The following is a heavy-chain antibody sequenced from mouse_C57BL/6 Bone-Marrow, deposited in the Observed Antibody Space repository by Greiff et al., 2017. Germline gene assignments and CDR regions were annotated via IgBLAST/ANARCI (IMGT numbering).Heavy chain of an antibody. Sequence: EVQLLESGGGLVKPGGSLKLSCAASGFTFSSYSMSWVRQTPEKRLEWVATISDGGSYSYYPDNVKGRFTIARDNAKNNLYLQMSHLKSEDTAMYYCERDRQWLPYDYAIDYWGQGTGVTVSA. CDR1: GFTFSSYS. D-gene: IGHD2-2*01. V-gene: IGHV5-4*01. CDR2: ISDGGSYS. CDR3: ERDRQWLPYDYAIDY. J-gene: IGHJ4*01.